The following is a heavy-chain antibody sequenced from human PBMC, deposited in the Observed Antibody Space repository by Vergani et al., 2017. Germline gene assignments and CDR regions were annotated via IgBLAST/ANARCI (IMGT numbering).Heavy chain of an antibody. J-gene: IGHJ6*02. Sequence: EVQLVESGGGLVQPGGSLRLSCAASGFTFSSYWMSWVRQAPGKGLEWVANIKQDGSEKYYVDSVKGRFTISRDNAKNSLYLQMNSLRAEDTAVYYCASHCVSTSCYFPLGGYYGMDVWGQGTTVTDSS. V-gene: IGHV3-7*01. CDR1: GFTFSSYW. CDR2: IKQDGSEK. D-gene: IGHD2-2*01. CDR3: ASHCVSTSCYFPLGGYYGMDV.